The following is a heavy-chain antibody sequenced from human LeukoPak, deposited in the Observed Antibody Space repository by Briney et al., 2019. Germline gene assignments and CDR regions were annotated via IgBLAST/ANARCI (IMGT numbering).Heavy chain of an antibody. D-gene: IGHD1-26*01. J-gene: IGHJ4*02. CDR1: GGTFSSYA. CDR3: ARDSSRAHSGSQSAPDY. CDR2: INPSGGST. Sequence: ASVKVSCKASGGTFSSYAISWVRQAPGQGLEWMGIINPSGGSTSHAQKFQGRVTMTRDMSTSTVYMELSSLRSEDTAVYYCARDSSRAHSGSQSAPDYWGQGTLVTVSS. V-gene: IGHV1-46*01.